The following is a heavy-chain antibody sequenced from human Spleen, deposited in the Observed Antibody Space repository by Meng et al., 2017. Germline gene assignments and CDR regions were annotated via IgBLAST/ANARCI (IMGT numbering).Heavy chain of an antibody. Sequence: SVKVSCKASGYIFTSFGITWVRQAPGQGLEWMGWIIPIFGTANYAQKFQGRVTITTDESTSTAYMELSSLRSEDTAVYYCARKAGNCISTTCYSLDYWGQGTLVTVSS. CDR1: GYIFTSFG. D-gene: IGHD2-2*01. CDR2: IIPIFGTA. CDR3: ARKAGNCISTTCYSLDY. V-gene: IGHV1-69*05. J-gene: IGHJ4*02.